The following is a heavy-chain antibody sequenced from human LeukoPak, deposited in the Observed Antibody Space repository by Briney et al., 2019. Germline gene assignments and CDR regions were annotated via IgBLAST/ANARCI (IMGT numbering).Heavy chain of an antibody. CDR2: INHSGST. CDR1: GASFSGYY. Sequence: SSETLSLTCAVYGASFSGYYWSWIRQPPGKGLEWIGEINHSGSTNYNPSLKSRVTISVDTSKNQFSLKLSSVTAADTAVYYCARQIPATANHYFDYWGQGTLVTVSS. V-gene: IGHV4-34*01. D-gene: IGHD2-15*01. J-gene: IGHJ4*02. CDR3: ARQIPATANHYFDY.